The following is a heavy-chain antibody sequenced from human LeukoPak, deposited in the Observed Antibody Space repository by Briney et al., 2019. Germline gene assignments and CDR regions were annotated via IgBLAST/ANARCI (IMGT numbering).Heavy chain of an antibody. J-gene: IGHJ4*02. CDR2: IFYSGST. D-gene: IGHD3-22*01. CDR1: GDSFSSYY. Sequence: SETLSLTCTVSGDSFSSYYWSWIRQPPGKGLEWIGYIFYSGSTDYNPSLKSRVTISLDTSKNQFSLRLTSVTAADTAVYYCAISYDSGGYYYNYWGQGTLVTVSS. CDR3: AISYDSGGYYYNY. V-gene: IGHV4-59*08.